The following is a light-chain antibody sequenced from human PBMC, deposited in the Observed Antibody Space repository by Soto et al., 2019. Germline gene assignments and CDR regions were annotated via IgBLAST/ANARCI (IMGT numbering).Light chain of an antibody. Sequence: QSVLTQPASVSGSPGQSITISCTGTSSDVGGYNYVSWYQQHPGKAPKLMIYEVSNRPSGVSNRFSGSKSGNTASLTISGLQAEDEADYYCSSSTSSSTLSVFGTGTKVTVL. CDR1: SSDVGGYNY. J-gene: IGLJ1*01. V-gene: IGLV2-14*01. CDR2: EVS. CDR3: SSSTSSSTLSV.